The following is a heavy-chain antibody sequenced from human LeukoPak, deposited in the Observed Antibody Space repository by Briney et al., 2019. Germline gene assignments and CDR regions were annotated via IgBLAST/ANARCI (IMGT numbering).Heavy chain of an antibody. V-gene: IGHV3-23*01. CDR2: ISGSDETT. CDR3: ANNRYSSRWRGAFDV. J-gene: IGHJ3*01. Sequence: PGGSLRLSCAASGLTFNNVGMSWVRQAPGKGLEWVSSISGSDETTYYADSVKGRFTISRDNSKNTLYLHMNSPRAEDAAVYYCANNRYSSRWRGAFDVWGQGTMVTVSS. CDR1: GLTFNNVG. D-gene: IGHD6-13*01.